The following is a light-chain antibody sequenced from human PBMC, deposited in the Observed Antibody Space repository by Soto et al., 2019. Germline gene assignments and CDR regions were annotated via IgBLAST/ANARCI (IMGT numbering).Light chain of an antibody. V-gene: IGKV1-5*03. J-gene: IGKJ1*01. CDR2: SAS. CDR3: QHYNSYSEA. Sequence: DIQMTQSPCTLSASVGDRVTITCRASEDIRTWLAWYQQKPGKAPKLLIYSASSLETGVPSRFSGSGSGTKFTLTIASLQPDDFATYYCQHYNSYSEAFGQGTKVDIK. CDR1: EDIRTW.